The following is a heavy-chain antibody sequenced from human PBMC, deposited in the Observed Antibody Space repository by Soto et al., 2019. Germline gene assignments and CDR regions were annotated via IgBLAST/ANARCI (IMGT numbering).Heavy chain of an antibody. D-gene: IGHD2-15*01. CDR1: GGTFSTYA. J-gene: IGHJ5*02. Sequence: SVKVSCKASGGTFSTYAFSWVRQAPGQGLEWMGRIIPIFGTPYYAQKFQGRVTITADKSTSTVYMELSSLGSDDTAVYFCARGLECRGYCLDKPTWFGPWGQGTLVTVSS. CDR3: ARGLECRGYCLDKPTWFGP. CDR2: IIPIFGTP. V-gene: IGHV1-69*06.